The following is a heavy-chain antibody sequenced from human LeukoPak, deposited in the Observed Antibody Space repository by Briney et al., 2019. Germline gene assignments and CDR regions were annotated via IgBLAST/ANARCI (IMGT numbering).Heavy chain of an antibody. CDR2: ISSNGGST. D-gene: IGHD3-9*01. CDR1: GFTFSSYA. J-gene: IGHJ4*02. CDR3: ARGPAFGYYDILTGYYSNFGFDY. V-gene: IGHV3-64*01. Sequence: GGSLRLSCAASGFTFSSYAMHWVRQAPGKGLEYVSAISSNGGSTYYANSVKGRFTISRDNSKNTLYLQMGSLRAEDMAVYYCARGPAFGYYDILTGYYSNFGFDYWGQGTLVTVSS.